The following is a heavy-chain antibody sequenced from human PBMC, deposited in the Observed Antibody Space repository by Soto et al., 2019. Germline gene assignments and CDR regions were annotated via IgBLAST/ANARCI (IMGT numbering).Heavy chain of an antibody. CDR1: GYIFRNYI. D-gene: IGHD2-21*02. J-gene: IGHJ6*02. Sequence: QVQLVQSAGEVKKPGASANVSCQASGYIFRNYIIAWVRQAPGQGLEWMGWISPYNGNTNYARNFPGRVTLTTDTSTSAAYMELRDLGSDDAATYYCARYCAGNACYSRHYYAMDVWGQGTTVSVSS. CDR2: ISPYNGNT. V-gene: IGHV1-18*01. CDR3: ARYCAGNACYSRHYYAMDV.